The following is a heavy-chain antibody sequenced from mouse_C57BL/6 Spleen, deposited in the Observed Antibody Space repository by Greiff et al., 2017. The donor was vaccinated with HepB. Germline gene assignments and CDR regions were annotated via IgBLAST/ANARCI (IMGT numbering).Heavy chain of an antibody. CDR1: GFNIKDDY. V-gene: IGHV14-4*01. CDR2: IDPENGDT. Sequence: EVQLQQSGAELVRPGASVKLSCTASGFNIKDDYMHWVKQRPEQGLEWIGWIDPENGDTEYASKFQGKATITADTSSNTAYLQLSSLTSEDTAVYYCTTEGPDYPDYWGQGTTLTVSS. D-gene: IGHD2-4*01. CDR3: TTEGPDYPDY. J-gene: IGHJ2*01.